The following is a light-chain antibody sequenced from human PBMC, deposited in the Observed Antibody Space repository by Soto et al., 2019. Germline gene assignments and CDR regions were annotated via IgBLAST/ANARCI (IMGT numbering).Light chain of an antibody. J-gene: IGKJ4*01. CDR2: KAS. CDR3: HQASSFPLS. Sequence: DIQMTQSPSTLSGSTGDRVTITCRASQGVRTYLAWYQQKPGEAPKLLIYKASTLQTGVPSRFSGSGSGTDFTLTITSLQPEDFATYYCHQASSFPLSFGGGTKVDI. CDR1: QGVRTY. V-gene: IGKV1-12*01.